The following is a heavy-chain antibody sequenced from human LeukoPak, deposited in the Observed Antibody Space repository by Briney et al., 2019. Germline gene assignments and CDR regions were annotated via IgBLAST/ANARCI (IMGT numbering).Heavy chain of an antibody. J-gene: IGHJ5*02. D-gene: IGHD3-22*01. CDR1: GFTFSSYW. CDR2: IKQDGSEK. CDR3: AREYYYDSSGYSPNWFDP. Sequence: PGGSLRLSCAASGFTFSSYWMSWVRQAPGKGLEWVANIKQDGSEKYYVDSVKGRFTISRDNAKNSLYLQMNSLRAEDTAVYYCAREYYYDSSGYSPNWFDPWGQGTLVTVSS. V-gene: IGHV3-7*01.